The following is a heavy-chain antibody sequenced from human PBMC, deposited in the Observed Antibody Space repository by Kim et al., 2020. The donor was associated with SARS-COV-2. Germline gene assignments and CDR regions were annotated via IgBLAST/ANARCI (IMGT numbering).Heavy chain of an antibody. J-gene: IGHJ4*02. CDR1: GFTVSSNY. V-gene: IGHV3-66*01. CDR2: IYSGGYT. D-gene: IGHD5-12*01. CDR3: ARDNKGRDGYKYDY. Sequence: GGSLRLSCAASGFTVSSNYMSWVRQAPGKGLEWVSVIYSGGYTYYADSVKGRFTVSRDNSKNTLSLQMNSLRAEDTAVYYCARDNKGRDGYKYDYWGQGT.